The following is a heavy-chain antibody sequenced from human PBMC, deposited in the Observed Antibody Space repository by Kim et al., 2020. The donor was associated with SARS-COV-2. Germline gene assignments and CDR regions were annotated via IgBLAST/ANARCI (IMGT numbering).Heavy chain of an antibody. CDR1: GFTFSSNS. CDR2: ISGAGTT. CDR3: AKMQSFFDY. V-gene: IGHV3-23*01. Sequence: GGSLRLSCAASGFTFSSNSLSWVRQAPGKGLEWVSAISGAGTTYYADSVKGRFTISRDNVMNTVFLQMNSLRTDDTAVYYCAKMQSFFDYWGQGTLVTVSS. J-gene: IGHJ4*02.